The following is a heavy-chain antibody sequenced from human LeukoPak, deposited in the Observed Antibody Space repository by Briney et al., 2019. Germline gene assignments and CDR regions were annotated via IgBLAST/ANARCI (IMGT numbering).Heavy chain of an antibody. D-gene: IGHD3-3*01. CDR3: AKDYDYDFWSGYPDY. V-gene: IGHV3-30*02. CDR1: GFTFSSYG. Sequence: GGSLRLSCAASGFTFSSYGMHWVRQAPGKGLEWVAFIRYDGSNKYYADSVKGRFTISRDNSKNTLYLQMNSLRAEDTAVYYCAKDYDYDFWSGYPDYWGQGTLVTVSS. CDR2: IRYDGSNK. J-gene: IGHJ4*02.